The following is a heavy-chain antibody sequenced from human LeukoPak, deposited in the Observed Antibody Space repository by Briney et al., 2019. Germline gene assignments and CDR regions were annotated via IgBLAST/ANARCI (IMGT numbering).Heavy chain of an antibody. D-gene: IGHD5-24*01. Sequence: ASVKVSCKASGYTFTGYYMHWVRQAPGQGLEWMGRINPNSGGTNYAQKFQGRVTMTRDTSISTAYMGLSRLRSDDAAVYYCAREGDGYKRGDWYFDLWGRGTLVTVSS. CDR3: AREGDGYKRGDWYFDL. CDR2: INPNSGGT. CDR1: GYTFTGYY. J-gene: IGHJ2*01. V-gene: IGHV1-2*06.